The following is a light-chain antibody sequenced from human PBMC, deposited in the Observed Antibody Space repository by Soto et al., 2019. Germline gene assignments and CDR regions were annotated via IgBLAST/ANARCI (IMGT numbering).Light chain of an antibody. Sequence: EIVMTQSPATLSVSPGERATLSCRASQSVSSNLAWYQQKPGQAPRLLIYGASARATGIPARFSGSGSGTEFTLTISSLQSGDFAVYYWQQYNNWPPMAFGQGTKVEIK. CDR2: GAS. J-gene: IGKJ1*01. CDR3: QQYNNWPPMA. V-gene: IGKV3-15*01. CDR1: QSVSSN.